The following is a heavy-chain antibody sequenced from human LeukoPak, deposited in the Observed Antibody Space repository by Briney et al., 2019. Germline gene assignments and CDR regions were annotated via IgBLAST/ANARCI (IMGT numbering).Heavy chain of an antibody. J-gene: IGHJ4*02. CDR3: TGDNFDSSVKFDY. D-gene: IGHD3-22*01. CDR1: GCTFSGSA. V-gene: IGHV3-73*01. CDR2: IRSKANNYAT. Sequence: QSGGSLRLSCVVSGCTFSGSAVHWVRQASGKGLEWVGRIRSKANNYATAYAASVKGRFTISRDDSKNTAYLQMNSLKTEDTAVYYCTGDNFDSSVKFDYWGQGTLVTVSS.